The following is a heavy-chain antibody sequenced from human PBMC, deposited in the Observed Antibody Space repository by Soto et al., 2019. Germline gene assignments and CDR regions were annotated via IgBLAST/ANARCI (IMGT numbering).Heavy chain of an antibody. CDR2: MNPNSGNT. Sequence: GASVKVSCKASGYTFSSYDINWVRQATGQGLEWMGWMNPNSGNTGYAQKFQGRVTMTRNTSIRTAYMELSSLRSEDTAVYYCALMGGLGMRWITGAFDIWGQGTMVTVS. CDR1: GYTFSSYD. J-gene: IGHJ3*02. D-gene: IGHD3-16*01. V-gene: IGHV1-8*01. CDR3: ALMGGLGMRWITGAFDI.